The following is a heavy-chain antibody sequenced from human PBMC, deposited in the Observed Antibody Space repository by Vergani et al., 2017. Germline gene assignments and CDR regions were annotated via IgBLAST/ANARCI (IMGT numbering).Heavy chain of an antibody. D-gene: IGHD3-16*02. Sequence: EVQLLESGGGLVQPGGSLRLSCAASGFTFSSYAMSWVRQAPGKGLEWVSAISGSGGSPYYADSVKGRFTISRDNSKNKMYLQMNSLRGEDTAVYDCAKALGSPYYYYGMDVWGQGTTVTV. V-gene: IGHV3-23*01. CDR2: ISGSGGSP. CDR3: AKALGSPYYYYGMDV. J-gene: IGHJ6*02. CDR1: GFTFSSYA.